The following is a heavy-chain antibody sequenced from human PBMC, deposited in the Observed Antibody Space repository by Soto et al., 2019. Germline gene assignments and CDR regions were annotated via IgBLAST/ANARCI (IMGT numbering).Heavy chain of an antibody. J-gene: IGHJ5*02. CDR1: GYTFTSYY. CDR2: INPSGGST. Sequence: GASVKVSCKASGYTFTSYYMHWVRQAPGQGLEWMGIINPSGGSTSYAQKFQGRVTMTRDTSTSTVYMELSSLRSEDTAVYYCARGRSPLVTGNWFVPWGQGTLVNVSS. D-gene: IGHD3-10*01. CDR3: ARGRSPLVTGNWFVP. V-gene: IGHV1-46*01.